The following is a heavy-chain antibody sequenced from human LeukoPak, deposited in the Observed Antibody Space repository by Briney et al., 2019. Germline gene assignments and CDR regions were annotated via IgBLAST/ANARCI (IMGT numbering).Heavy chain of an antibody. CDR3: ARVLTAAGLDF. Sequence: PSETPSLTCTVSGGSISGSRTWGWVRQPPGKGPEWIGNIHADDRTASNPSLKSRVTISLDTSTNRFSLTVNSVTAADAAFYYCARVLTAAGLDFWGQGILVTISS. CDR1: GGSISGSRT. J-gene: IGHJ4*02. D-gene: IGHD6-25*01. V-gene: IGHV4-39*07. CDR2: IHADDRT.